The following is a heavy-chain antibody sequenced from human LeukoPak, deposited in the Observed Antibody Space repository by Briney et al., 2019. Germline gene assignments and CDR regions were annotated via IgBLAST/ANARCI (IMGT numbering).Heavy chain of an antibody. D-gene: IGHD3-10*01. CDR1: GASFSGYS. CDR2: FSHTGSP. J-gene: IGHJ4*02. Sequence: SETLSLTCAISGASFSGYSWTWIRQPPGRGLEWIGEFSHTGSPIYNPSLKSRVNISIDTSKNQFSLRLTSVTAADTAVYFCARPRLLFGSGPILVWGQGTLVTVSS. V-gene: IGHV4-34*01. CDR3: ARPRLLFGSGPILV.